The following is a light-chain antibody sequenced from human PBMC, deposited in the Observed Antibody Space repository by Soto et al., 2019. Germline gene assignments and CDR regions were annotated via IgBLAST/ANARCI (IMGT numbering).Light chain of an antibody. J-gene: IGLJ1*01. Sequence: QSALTQPPSVSGAPGQRVTISCTGSSSNIGAGYDVHWYQQLPGTAPKLLIYTNNQRPSGVPERFSGSKSGTSASLAISGLQSEDEADYYCAAWDDSLNGHVFGTGTKVTV. CDR2: TNN. CDR1: SSNIGAGYD. V-gene: IGLV1-44*01. CDR3: AAWDDSLNGHV.